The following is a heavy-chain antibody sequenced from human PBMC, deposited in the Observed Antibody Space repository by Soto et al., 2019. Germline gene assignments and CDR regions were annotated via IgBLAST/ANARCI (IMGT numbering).Heavy chain of an antibody. D-gene: IGHD1-26*01. CDR3: ARGGGSPDY. V-gene: IGHV1-46*03. Sequence: ASVKVSCKASGYTFTNYYFHWVRQAPGQGLEWMGILNPSGGSTTYAQKFQGRVTMTRDTSTSTVYMEMSSLRSDDTAVYYCARGGGSPDYWGKGTLVTVSS. CDR1: GYTFTNYY. J-gene: IGHJ4*02. CDR2: LNPSGGST.